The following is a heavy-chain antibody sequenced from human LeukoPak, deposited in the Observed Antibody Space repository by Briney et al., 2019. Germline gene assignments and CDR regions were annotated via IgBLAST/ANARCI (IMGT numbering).Heavy chain of an antibody. Sequence: SETLSLTCTVSGGSISSGSYYWSWIRQPAGKGLEWIGRIYTSGSTNYNPSLKSRVTISVDTSKNQFSLKLSSVTAADTAEYYCARDSAGYYYYYYMDVWGKGTTVTISS. V-gene: IGHV4-61*02. CDR2: IYTSGST. CDR3: ARDSAGYYYYYYMDV. J-gene: IGHJ6*03. CDR1: GGSISSGSYY. D-gene: IGHD6-13*01.